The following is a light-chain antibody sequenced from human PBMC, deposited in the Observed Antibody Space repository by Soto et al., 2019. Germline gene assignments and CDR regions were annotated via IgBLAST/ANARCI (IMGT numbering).Light chain of an antibody. V-gene: IGKV1-33*01. Sequence: DIEITQSPSSLSASVVDSFTITGQASQGISNYLNWYQQKLGKANKLLIYDASSLEPGVPSRFSGGTSGTDFTFTISRLQPEDRATYYGQKSHSLTLTFGQGTRLEIK. CDR1: QGISNY. J-gene: IGKJ5*01. CDR3: QKSHSLTLT. CDR2: DAS.